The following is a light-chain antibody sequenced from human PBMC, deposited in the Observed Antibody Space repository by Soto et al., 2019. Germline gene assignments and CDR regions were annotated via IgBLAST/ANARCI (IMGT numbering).Light chain of an antibody. CDR3: QQYNSYWT. J-gene: IGKJ1*01. CDR2: KAS. Sequence: IQMPQSPYTLSASVGDRVTITCRASQSISSWLAWYQQKPGKAPKLLIYKASSLESGVPSRSSGSGSGTEFTLTISSLQPDDFATYYCQQYNSYWTFGQGTKVDI. V-gene: IGKV1-5*03. CDR1: QSISSW.